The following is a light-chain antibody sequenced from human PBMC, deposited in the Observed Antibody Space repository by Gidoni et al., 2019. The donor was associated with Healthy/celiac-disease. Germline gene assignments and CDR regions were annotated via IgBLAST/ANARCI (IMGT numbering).Light chain of an antibody. V-gene: IGLV3-21*02. CDR3: QVWILTTYQMM. Sequence: SDVLTQPPSVSVAPGQTAIITCGGNNIGSKSVHWYQQKPGQAPVLVVYDYDDRPSEIPERFSGSNSGNTATLTISRVEVGDEADYYCQVWILTTYQMMFGGGTRLTVL. J-gene: IGLJ3*02. CDR2: DYD. CDR1: NIGSKS.